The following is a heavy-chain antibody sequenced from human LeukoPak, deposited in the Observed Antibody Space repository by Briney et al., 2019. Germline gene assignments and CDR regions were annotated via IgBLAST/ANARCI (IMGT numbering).Heavy chain of an antibody. J-gene: IGHJ4*02. CDR2: ISGSGGST. Sequence: GGSLRLSCAASGFTFSSYAMSWVRQAPGKGLEWVSAISGSGGSTYYADSVRGRFTISRDNSKNTLYLQINSLRAEDTAVYYCAKDLYSSSSGDYWGQGTLVTVSS. CDR1: GFTFSSYA. V-gene: IGHV3-23*01. CDR3: AKDLYSSSSGDY. D-gene: IGHD6-6*01.